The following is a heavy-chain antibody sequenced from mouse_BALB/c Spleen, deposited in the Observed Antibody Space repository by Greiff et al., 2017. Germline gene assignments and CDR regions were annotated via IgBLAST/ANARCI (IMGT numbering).Heavy chain of an antibody. V-gene: IGHV1-4*02. CDR2: INPSSGYT. Sequence: QVQLQQSAAELARPGASVKMSCKASGYTFTSYTMHWVKQRPGQGLAWIGYINPSSGYTEYNQKFKDKTTLTADKSSSTAYMQLSSLTSEDSAVYYCARERGRAMDYWGQGTSVTVSS. CDR1: GYTFTSYT. J-gene: IGHJ4*01. CDR3: ARERGRAMDY.